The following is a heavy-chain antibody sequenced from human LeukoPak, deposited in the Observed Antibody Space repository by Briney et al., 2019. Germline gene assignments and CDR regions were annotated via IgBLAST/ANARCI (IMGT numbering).Heavy chain of an antibody. Sequence: SETLSLTCIVSGGSISSYYWSWIRQPAGKGLEWIGRIYTSGSTNYNPSLKSRVTMSVDTSKNPISLKVYSVTAADTAVYYCARESYSSSYLFDFWGQGTLVTVSS. D-gene: IGHD6-6*01. CDR3: ARESYSSSYLFDF. CDR2: IYTSGST. CDR1: GGSISSYY. J-gene: IGHJ4*02. V-gene: IGHV4-4*07.